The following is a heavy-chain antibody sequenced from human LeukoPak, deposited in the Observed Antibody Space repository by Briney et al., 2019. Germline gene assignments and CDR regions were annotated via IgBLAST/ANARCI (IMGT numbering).Heavy chain of an antibody. V-gene: IGHV4-59*01. D-gene: IGHD1-26*01. CDR1: GGSFSGYY. J-gene: IGHJ4*02. Sequence: SETLSLTCAVYGGSFSGYYWSWIRQPPGKGLEWIGYIYYSGSTNYNPSLKSRVTISVDTSKNQFSLKLSSVTAADTAVYYCARDTGELPLDYWGQGTLVTVSS. CDR2: IYYSGST. CDR3: ARDTGELPLDY.